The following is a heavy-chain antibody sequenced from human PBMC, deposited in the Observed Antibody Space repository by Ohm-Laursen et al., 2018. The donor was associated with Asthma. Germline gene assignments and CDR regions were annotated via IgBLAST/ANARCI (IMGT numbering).Heavy chain of an antibody. CDR2: ISYDGSNK. Sequence: SLRLSCAASGFTFSSYGMHWVRQAPGKGLEWVAVISYDGSNKYYAGSVKGRFTISRDNSKNTLYLQMNSLRAEDTAVYYCARSRGYSGYNAYYWGQGTLVTVSS. CDR3: ARSRGYSGYNAYY. CDR1: GFTFSSYG. V-gene: IGHV3-30*03. J-gene: IGHJ4*02. D-gene: IGHD5-12*01.